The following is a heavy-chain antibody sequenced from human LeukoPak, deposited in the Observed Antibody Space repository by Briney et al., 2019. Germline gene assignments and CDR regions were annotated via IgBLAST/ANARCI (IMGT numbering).Heavy chain of an antibody. J-gene: IGHJ6*02. V-gene: IGHV1-2*02. CDR3: ARGRSGSYYYGMDV. CDR2: INPNSGGT. D-gene: IGHD3-10*01. CDR1: GYTFTGYY. Sequence: VASVKVSCKASGYTFTGYYMHWVRQAPGQGLEWMGWINPNSGGTNYAQKFQGRVTMTRDTSISTAYMELSRLRSDDTAVYYCARGRSGSYYYGMDVWGQGTTVTVSS.